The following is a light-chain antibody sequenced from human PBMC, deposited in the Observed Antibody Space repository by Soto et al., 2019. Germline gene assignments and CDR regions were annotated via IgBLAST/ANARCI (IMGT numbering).Light chain of an antibody. CDR3: QQYGGSPYS. J-gene: IGKJ2*03. V-gene: IGKV3-20*01. CDR2: GAS. CDR1: QRVSRKF. Sequence: EIVLTQSPGTLSLSPGEGATLSCRASQRVSRKFLAWYQQRPGQAPRLGIYGASTRATGIPDRFSGSGSGTDFTLTISRLEPEDFAMYYCQQYGGSPYSFGQGTKLEIK.